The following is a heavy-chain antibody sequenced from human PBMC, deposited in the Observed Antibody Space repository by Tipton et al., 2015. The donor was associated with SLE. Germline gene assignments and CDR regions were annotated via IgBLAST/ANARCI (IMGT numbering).Heavy chain of an antibody. CDR1: GGSITNYY. Sequence: TLSLTCTVSGGSITNYYWTWIRQPPGKGLEWIGYIFSSGDTNYNPSLKSRVTISLDTSKNQFSLRLSSVTAADTAVYYCVRGVRYYASGNYPYFYFFMDVWGKGTTVTVSS. CDR2: IFSSGDT. CDR3: VRGVRYYASGNYPYFYFFMDV. D-gene: IGHD3-10*01. J-gene: IGHJ6*03. V-gene: IGHV4-59*12.